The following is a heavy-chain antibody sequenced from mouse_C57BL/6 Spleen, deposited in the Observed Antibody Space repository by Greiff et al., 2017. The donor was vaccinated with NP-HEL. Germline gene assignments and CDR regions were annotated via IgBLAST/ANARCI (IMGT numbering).Heavy chain of an antibody. CDR2: IYWDDDK. CDR1: GFSLSTSGMG. V-gene: IGHV8-12*01. CDR3: AYGYDRDWYFDV. D-gene: IGHD2-2*01. Sequence: QVTLKVSGPGILQSSQTLSLTCSFSGFSLSTSGMGVSWIRQPSGKGLEWLAHIYWDDDKRYNPSLKSRLTISKATSRNQVFLKITSVDTADTATYYCAYGYDRDWYFDVWGTGTTVTVSS. J-gene: IGHJ1*03.